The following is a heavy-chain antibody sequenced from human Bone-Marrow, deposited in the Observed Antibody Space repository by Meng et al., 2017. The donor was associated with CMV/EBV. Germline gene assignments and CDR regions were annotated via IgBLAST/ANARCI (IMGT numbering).Heavy chain of an antibody. Sequence: SETLSLTCTVSGGSVSSGSYYWSWIRQPPGKGLEWIGYIYYSGSTNYNPSLKSRVTISVDTSKNQFSLKLSSVTAADTAVYYCARESEWELREGTTGASADWGPGTLVTVSS. CDR2: IYYSGST. CDR3: ARESEWELREGTTGASAD. D-gene: IGHD1-26*01. V-gene: IGHV4-61*01. CDR1: GGSVSSGSYY. J-gene: IGHJ4*02.